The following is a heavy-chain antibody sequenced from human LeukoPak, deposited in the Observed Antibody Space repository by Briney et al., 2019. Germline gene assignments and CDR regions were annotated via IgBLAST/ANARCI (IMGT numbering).Heavy chain of an antibody. J-gene: IGHJ5*02. D-gene: IGHD3-3*01. CDR1: GGSMSSSSYY. CDR3: ARGATIFGVVIRSWFDP. CDR2: IYYSGST. V-gene: IGHV4-39*01. Sequence: PSETLSLTCTVSGGSMSSSSYYWGWIRQPPGKGLEWIGSIYYSGSTYYNPSLKSRVTISVDTSKNQFSLKLSSVTAADTAVYYCARGATIFGVVIRSWFDPWGQGTLVTVSS.